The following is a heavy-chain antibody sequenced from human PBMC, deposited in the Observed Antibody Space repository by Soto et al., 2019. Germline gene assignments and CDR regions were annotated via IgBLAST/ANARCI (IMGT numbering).Heavy chain of an antibody. CDR2: ISNNGAHT. V-gene: IGHV3-64*01. D-gene: IGHD6-13*01. CDR1: GFTFSNYE. J-gene: IGHJ6*03. Sequence: EAQLVESGGGLVQPGGSLRLSCAASGFTFSNYEMHWVRQAPGKGLEYVSGISNNGAHTDYAKSVKGRFTISRDNSENTLYLAMGSLRAEDMALYYCARGGYGSRLANGYMDVWGKGATVTVSS. CDR3: ARGGYGSRLANGYMDV.